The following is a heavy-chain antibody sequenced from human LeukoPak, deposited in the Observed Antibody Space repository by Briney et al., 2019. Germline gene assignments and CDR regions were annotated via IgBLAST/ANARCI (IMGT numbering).Heavy chain of an antibody. CDR3: ASPRWPHDAFDI. J-gene: IGHJ3*02. CDR2: IYHSGST. Sequence: SETLSLTCTVSGYSISSGYYWGWIRQPPGKGLEWIGSIYHSGSTNYNPSLKSRVTISVDTSKNQFSLKLSSVTAADTAVYYCASPRWPHDAFDIWGQGTMVTVSS. D-gene: IGHD5-24*01. CDR1: GYSISSGYY. V-gene: IGHV4-38-2*02.